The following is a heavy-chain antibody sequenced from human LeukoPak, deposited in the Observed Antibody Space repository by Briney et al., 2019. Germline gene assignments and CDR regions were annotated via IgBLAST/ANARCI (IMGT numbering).Heavy chain of an antibody. CDR2: ISGSGGST. D-gene: IGHD2-2*01. V-gene: IGHV3-23*01. CDR1: GFTFSNYA. CDR3: AKDICLNPDCRTSCFDY. J-gene: IGHJ4*02. Sequence: GGSLRLSCAASGFTFSNYAMSWVRQAPGKGLEWVSVISGSGGSTDYADSVKGRFTISRDNSKNTLFLQMNYLRADDTAVYYCAKDICLNPDCRTSCFDYWGQGTLVTVSS.